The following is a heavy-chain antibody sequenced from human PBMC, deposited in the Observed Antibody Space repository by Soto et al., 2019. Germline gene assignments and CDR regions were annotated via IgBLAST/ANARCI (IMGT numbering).Heavy chain of an antibody. Sequence: QVQLEQSGAEVKKPGALVKVSCKASGYTFSTYDINWVRQATGQGLEWMGWMNPNSGNAGYAQKFQGRVAMTRDTSTSTAYMELSSLTSEDTAVYYCARGWGRWPHEKPGDYWGQGTLVTVSS. D-gene: IGHD3-16*01. J-gene: IGHJ4*02. CDR2: MNPNSGNA. CDR1: GYTFSTYD. V-gene: IGHV1-8*01. CDR3: ARGWGRWPHEKPGDY.